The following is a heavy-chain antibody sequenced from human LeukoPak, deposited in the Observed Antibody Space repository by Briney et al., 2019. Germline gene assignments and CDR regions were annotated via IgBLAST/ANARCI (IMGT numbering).Heavy chain of an antibody. D-gene: IGHD4-17*01. V-gene: IGHV3-48*02. J-gene: IGHJ4*02. CDR2: ISSSSSTI. CDR1: GFTFSSYS. Sequence: GGSLRLSCAASGFTFSSYSMNWVRQAPGKGLEWVSYISSSSSTIYYADSVKGRFTISRDNAKISLYLQMNSLRDEDTAVYYCARDRGYGDLSYYFDYWGQGTLVTVSS. CDR3: ARDRGYGDLSYYFDY.